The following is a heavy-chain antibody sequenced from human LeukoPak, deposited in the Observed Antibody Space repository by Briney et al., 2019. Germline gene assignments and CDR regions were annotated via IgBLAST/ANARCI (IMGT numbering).Heavy chain of an antibody. D-gene: IGHD3-22*01. CDR2: TSRSEST. V-gene: IGHV4-34*01. CDR1: GGSFSDTY. J-gene: IGHJ4*01. CDR3: ARGTDRSKIAH. Sequence: SETLSLTCAVYGGSFSDTYWSWIRQPPGKGLEWVGETSRSESTHYNPSLESRVSISMDTSKNQFSLNLRSANAADMATYYCARGTDRSKIAHWGHGTLVTVSS.